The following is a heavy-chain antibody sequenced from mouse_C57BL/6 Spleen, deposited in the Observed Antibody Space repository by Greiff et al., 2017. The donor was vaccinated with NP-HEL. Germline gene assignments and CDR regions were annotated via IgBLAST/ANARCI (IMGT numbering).Heavy chain of an antibody. CDR1: GFTFSDYG. V-gene: IGHV5-17*01. CDR3: AREGFYYDYEYYFDY. J-gene: IGHJ2*01. D-gene: IGHD2-4*01. CDR2: ISSGSSTI. Sequence: EVKLVESGGGLVKPGGSLKLSCAASGFTFSDYGMHWVRQAPEKGLEWVAYISSGSSTIYYADTVKGRFTISRDNAKNTLFLQMTSLRSEDTAMYYCAREGFYYDYEYYFDYWGQGTTLTVSS.